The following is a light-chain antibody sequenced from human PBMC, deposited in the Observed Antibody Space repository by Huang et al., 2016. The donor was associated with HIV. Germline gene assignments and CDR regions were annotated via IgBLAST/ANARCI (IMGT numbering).Light chain of an antibody. J-gene: IGKJ4*01. V-gene: IGKV3-20*01. Sequence: DSVLTQSPGTLSLSTGERAPLSCRASQRVGDNDLAWYQQKPGQAPRLLIYCVSTMATGVPNRFSSSVSWTDFPLTINRLESEDVAVYFCQQYGHSPAPFGGGTKVEIK. CDR3: QQYGHSPAP. CDR2: CVS. CDR1: QRVGDND.